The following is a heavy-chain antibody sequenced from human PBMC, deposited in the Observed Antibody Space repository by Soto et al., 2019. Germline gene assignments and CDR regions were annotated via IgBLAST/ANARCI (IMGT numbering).Heavy chain of an antibody. V-gene: IGHV2-26*03. CDR1: GFSLTTGRMG. Sequence: QVTLKESGPVLVKATETLTLTCNISGFSLTTGRMGVSWIRQPPGKALERVALIFSNNERSYSTSLQSRLSISDDTSKSQVVLTMTNVDPVDTATYFCARLVADSSWYHYGLDVWGQGTTVTVS. D-gene: IGHD6-13*01. J-gene: IGHJ6*02. CDR2: IFSNNER. CDR3: ARLVADSSWYHYGLDV.